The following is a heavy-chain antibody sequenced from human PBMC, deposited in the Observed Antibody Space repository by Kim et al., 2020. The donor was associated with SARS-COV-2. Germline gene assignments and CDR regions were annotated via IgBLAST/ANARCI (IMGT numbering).Heavy chain of an antibody. CDR3: AVLGAKNWFDP. V-gene: IGHV1-69*02. J-gene: IGHJ5*02. D-gene: IGHD1-26*01. Sequence: ANDAQKFQGRVTITADKPTSTAYMELSSLRSEDTAVYYCAVLGAKNWFDPWGQGTLVTVSS. CDR2: A.